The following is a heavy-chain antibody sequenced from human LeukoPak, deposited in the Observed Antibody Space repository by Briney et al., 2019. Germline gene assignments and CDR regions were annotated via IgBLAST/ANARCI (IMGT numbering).Heavy chain of an antibody. J-gene: IGHJ4*02. D-gene: IGHD3-10*01. Sequence: SETLSLTCAVYGGSFSGYYWSWIRQPPGKGLEWIGEINHSGSTNYNPSLKSRVTISVDTSKNQFSLKLSSVTAADTAVYYCARGVVRVKFDYWGQGTLVTVSP. CDR2: INHSGST. V-gene: IGHV4-34*01. CDR3: ARGVVRVKFDY. CDR1: GGSFSGYY.